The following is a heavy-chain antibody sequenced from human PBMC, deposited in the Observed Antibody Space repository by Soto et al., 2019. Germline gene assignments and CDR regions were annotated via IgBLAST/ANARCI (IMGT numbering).Heavy chain of an antibody. J-gene: IGHJ6*02. Sequence: SETLSLTCTVSGGSINYSYWTWIRQPSGKGLEWIGYISYTGSANYNASLKSRLTISVDTSKNQFSLKLSSVTAADTALYYCARANYGDYYYGMDVWGQGTTVTVSS. CDR2: ISYTGSA. CDR1: GGSINYSY. CDR3: ARANYGDYYYGMDV. V-gene: IGHV4-59*01. D-gene: IGHD4-17*01.